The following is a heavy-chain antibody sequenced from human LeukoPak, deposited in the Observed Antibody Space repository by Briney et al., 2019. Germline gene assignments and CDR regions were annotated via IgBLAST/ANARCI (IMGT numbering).Heavy chain of an antibody. CDR3: ARGGGLDV. CDR2: INQEGGEK. CDR1: GFTFTSYW. V-gene: IGHV3-7*03. J-gene: IGHJ6*02. D-gene: IGHD3-16*01. Sequence: GRSLRLSCAASGFTFTSYWMSWVRQAPGKGLEWVANINQEGGEKYYVDSVKGRFTISRDNAKNSLYLQMSNLRAEDTAVYFCARGGGLDVWGQGATVTVSS.